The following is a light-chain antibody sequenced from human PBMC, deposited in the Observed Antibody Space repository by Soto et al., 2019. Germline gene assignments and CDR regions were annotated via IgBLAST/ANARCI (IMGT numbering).Light chain of an antibody. CDR1: QSVSSS. V-gene: IGKV3-11*01. CDR2: ESS. CDR3: QQRSNWPPIT. Sequence: EIVVTQSPATLSVSPGERVTLSCRASQSVSSSLAWYQQRPGQAPRLLIYESSNRATGIPARFSGSGSGTDFTLTISSLEPEDFAVYYCQQRSNWPPITFGQGTRLEIK. J-gene: IGKJ5*01.